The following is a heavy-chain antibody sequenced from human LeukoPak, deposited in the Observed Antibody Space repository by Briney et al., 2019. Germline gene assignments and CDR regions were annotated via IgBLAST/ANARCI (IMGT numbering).Heavy chain of an antibody. D-gene: IGHD6-13*01. V-gene: IGHV5-51*01. CDR1: GYSFTGYW. CDR3: ARPGYSSSRSNYYYYGMDV. CDR2: IYPGDSDT. J-gene: IGHJ6*02. Sequence: GESLKISCKGSGYSFTGYWIGWVRQMPGKGLEWMGIIYPGDSDTRYSPSFQGQVTISADKSISTAYLQWSSLKASDTAMYYCARPGYSSSRSNYYYYGMDVWGQGTTVTVSS.